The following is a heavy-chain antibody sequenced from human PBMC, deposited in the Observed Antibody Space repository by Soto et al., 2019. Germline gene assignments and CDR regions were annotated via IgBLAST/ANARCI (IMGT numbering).Heavy chain of an antibody. D-gene: IGHD2-8*01. CDR2: INPKSGGT. V-gene: IGHV1-2*04. Sequence: GASVKVSCKASGYSFTDYHIHWVRQAPGQGLEWLGRINPKSGGTSTAQKFQGSVTMTTDTSISTASMELTRLTSDDTAIYYCARGDSTDCSNGVCSFFYNHDMDVWGQGTTVTVSS. J-gene: IGHJ6*02. CDR1: GYSFTDYH. CDR3: ARGDSTDCSNGVCSFFYNHDMDV.